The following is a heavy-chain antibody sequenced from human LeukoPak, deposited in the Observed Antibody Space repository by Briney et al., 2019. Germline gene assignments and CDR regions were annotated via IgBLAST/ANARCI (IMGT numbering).Heavy chain of an antibody. CDR1: GGSISSYY. J-gene: IGHJ6*02. D-gene: IGHD6-6*01. CDR3: AREVVVGYYYYGMDV. CDR2: IYYSGST. Sequence: SETLSLTCTVSGGSISSYYWSWIRRPPGKGLEWIGYIYYSGSTNYNPSLKSRVTISVDTSKNQFSLKLSSVTAADTAVYYCAREVVVGYYYYGMDVWGQGTTVTVSS. V-gene: IGHV4-59*01.